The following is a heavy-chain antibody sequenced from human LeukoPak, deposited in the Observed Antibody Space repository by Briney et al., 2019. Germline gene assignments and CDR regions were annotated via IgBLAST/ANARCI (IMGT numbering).Heavy chain of an antibody. V-gene: IGHV4-39*01. CDR1: GDSISSSSYY. J-gene: IGHJ4*02. D-gene: IGHD6-19*01. CDR3: ARVLPQWLARYYFDC. CDR2: IYYSGST. Sequence: SETLSLICTVSGDSISSSSYYWGWIRQPPGKGLEWIGTIYYSGSTYYSPSLESRVTISIDTSKNQFSLRLNSVTAEDTAVYYCARVLPQWLARYYFDCWGQGTLVTVSS.